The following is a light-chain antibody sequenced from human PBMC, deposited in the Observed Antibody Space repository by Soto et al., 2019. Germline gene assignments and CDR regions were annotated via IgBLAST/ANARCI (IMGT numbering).Light chain of an antibody. J-gene: IGKJ1*01. Sequence: EIVLTQSPDTLSLSPGERATLSCRASQRVSSDSLAWYQQQPGQAPRLLIYSTSNRATGIPDRFSGSGSGTDFTLTIRRLEPEDFALYYCQQYGRSQTVGQGTKGDIK. CDR1: QRVSSDS. V-gene: IGKV3-20*01. CDR3: QQYGRSQT. CDR2: STS.